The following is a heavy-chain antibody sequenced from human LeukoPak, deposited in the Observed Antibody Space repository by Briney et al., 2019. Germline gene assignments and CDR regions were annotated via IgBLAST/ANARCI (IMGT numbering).Heavy chain of an antibody. CDR1: GFTFSSYA. CDR2: ISYDGSNK. J-gene: IGHJ4*02. CDR3: ARGRGRYYDSRGFYWGYYFDS. D-gene: IGHD3-22*01. Sequence: PGGSLRLSCAASGFTFSSYAMHWVRQAPGKGLEWVAVISYDGSNKYYADSVKGRFTISRDNSKDTLYLQMSSVRVDDTAVYYCARGRGRYYDSRGFYWGYYFDSWGQGILVTVST. V-gene: IGHV3-30-3*01.